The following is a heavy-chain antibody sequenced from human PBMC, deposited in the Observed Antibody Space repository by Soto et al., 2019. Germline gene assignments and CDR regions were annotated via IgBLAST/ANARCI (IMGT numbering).Heavy chain of an antibody. J-gene: IGHJ4*02. CDR3: AKLAPFWSGYYGPRTYYFDY. D-gene: IGHD3-3*01. Sequence: GGSLRLSCAASGFTFSSYAMSWVRQAPGKGLEWVSAISGSGGSTYYADSVKGRFTISRDNSKNTLYLQMNSLRAEDTAVYYCAKLAPFWSGYYGPRTYYFDYWGQGTLGTVSS. CDR1: GFTFSSYA. V-gene: IGHV3-23*01. CDR2: ISGSGGST.